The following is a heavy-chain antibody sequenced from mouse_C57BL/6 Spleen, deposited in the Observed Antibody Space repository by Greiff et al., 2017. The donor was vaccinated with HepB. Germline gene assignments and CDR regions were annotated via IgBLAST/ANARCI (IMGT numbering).Heavy chain of an antibody. CDR1: GYSITSGYY. Sequence: EVQVVESGPGLVKPSQSLSLTCSVTGYSITSGYYWNWIRQFPGNKLEWMGYISYDGSNNYNPSLKNRISITRDTSKNQFFLKLNSVTTEDTATYYCAREEDSSGWAYWGQGTLVTVSA. V-gene: IGHV3-6*01. J-gene: IGHJ3*01. CDR2: ISYDGSN. D-gene: IGHD3-2*02. CDR3: AREEDSSGWAY.